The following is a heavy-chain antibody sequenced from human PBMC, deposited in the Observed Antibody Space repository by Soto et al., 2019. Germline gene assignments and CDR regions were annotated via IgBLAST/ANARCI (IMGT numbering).Heavy chain of an antibody. J-gene: IGHJ4*02. CDR1: GYTFTGYY. CDR3: ASDSAGPGHPRFDY. V-gene: IGHV1-2*02. CDR2: INPNSGGT. Sequence: ASVKVSCKASGYTFTGYYMHWVRQAPGQGLEWMGRINPNSGGTNYAQKFQGRVTMTRDTSTSTVYMELSRLRSEDTAVYYCASDSAGPGHPRFDYWGQAPLVTVPS.